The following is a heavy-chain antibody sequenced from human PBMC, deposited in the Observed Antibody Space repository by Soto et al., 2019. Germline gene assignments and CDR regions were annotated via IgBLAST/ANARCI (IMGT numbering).Heavy chain of an antibody. CDR1: GVSTSNHY. CDR2: IYYRGTT. D-gene: IGHD2-2*01. Sequence: SETLSLTCSVSGVSTSNHYWTWIRKPPGQGPEWIGCIYYRGTTNYNASFNSRVTISVDTSKNQFSLKLTSVTTADTAVYYCARGGGSPYHDHEFDYWGQGILVTVSS. CDR3: ARGGGSPYHDHEFDY. V-gene: IGHV4-59*11. J-gene: IGHJ4*02.